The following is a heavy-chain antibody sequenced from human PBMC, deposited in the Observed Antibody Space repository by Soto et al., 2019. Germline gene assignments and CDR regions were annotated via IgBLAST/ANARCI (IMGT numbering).Heavy chain of an antibody. CDR1: GDSVSSNSAA. CDR2: TYYRSKWYN. D-gene: IGHD5-12*01. Sequence: PSQTLSLTCAISGDSVSSNSAAWNWIRQSPSRGLEWLGRTYYRSKWYNDYAVSVKSRITINPDTSKNQFSLQLNSVTPEDTAVYYCARDQLMSVGWLQYNWFDPWGQGTLVTVSS. V-gene: IGHV6-1*01. J-gene: IGHJ5*02. CDR3: ARDQLMSVGWLQYNWFDP.